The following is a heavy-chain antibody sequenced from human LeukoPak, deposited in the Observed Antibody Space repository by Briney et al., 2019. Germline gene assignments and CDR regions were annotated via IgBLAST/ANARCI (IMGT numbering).Heavy chain of an antibody. CDR1: GFTVSSNY. V-gene: IGHV3-66*01. D-gene: IGHD3-22*01. Sequence: GGSLRLSCAASGFTVSSNYMSWVRQAPGKGLEWVSVIYSGGSTYYADSVKGRFTISRDNSKNTLYLQMNSLRAEDTAVYYCAREIYDSSGYYMDVWGKGTTVTISS. J-gene: IGHJ6*03. CDR2: IYSGGST. CDR3: AREIYDSSGYYMDV.